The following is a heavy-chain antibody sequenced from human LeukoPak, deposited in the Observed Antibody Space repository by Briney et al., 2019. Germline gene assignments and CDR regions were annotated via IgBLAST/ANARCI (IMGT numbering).Heavy chain of an antibody. D-gene: IGHD5-24*01. V-gene: IGHV4-39*01. Sequence: PSETLSLTCTVSGGSISSSSYYWGWIRQPPGKGLEWIGSIYYSGSTYYNPSLKSRVTISVDTSKNQFSLKLSSVTAADTAVYYCARRPVEMATIGVFDYWGQGTLVTVSS. CDR1: GGSISSSSYY. CDR2: IYYSGST. J-gene: IGHJ4*02. CDR3: ARRPVEMATIGVFDY.